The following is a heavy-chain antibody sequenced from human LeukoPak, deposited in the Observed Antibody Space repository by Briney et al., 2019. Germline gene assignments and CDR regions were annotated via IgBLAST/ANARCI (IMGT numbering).Heavy chain of an antibody. CDR1: GFSFSSYA. CDR3: AKPPFSTSSFGKYFQH. CDR2: TSTSGGIT. V-gene: IGHV3-23*01. J-gene: IGHJ1*01. D-gene: IGHD6-6*01. Sequence: GGSLRLSCAASGFSFSSYAMSWVRRAPGKGLEWVSSTSTSGGITYYADSVKGRFTISRDNSKNTLYLQMNSLRAEDTAVYYCAKPPFSTSSFGKYFQHWGQGTVVTVSS.